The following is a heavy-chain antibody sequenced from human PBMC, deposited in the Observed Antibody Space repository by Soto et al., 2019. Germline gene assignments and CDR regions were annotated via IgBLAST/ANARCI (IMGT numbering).Heavy chain of an antibody. V-gene: IGHV1-2*04. CDR3: ARAEAVAAYYCYGMDV. CDR1: GYTFTGYY. J-gene: IGHJ6*02. Sequence: QVQLVQSGAEVKKPGASVKVSCKASGYTFTGYYMHWVRQAPGQGLEWMGWINPNSGGTNYAQKLQGWVTMTRDTSISTACMKLSRLRSDDTAVNYCARAEAVAAYYCYGMDVWGQGTTVTDAS. D-gene: IGHD6-19*01. CDR2: INPNSGGT.